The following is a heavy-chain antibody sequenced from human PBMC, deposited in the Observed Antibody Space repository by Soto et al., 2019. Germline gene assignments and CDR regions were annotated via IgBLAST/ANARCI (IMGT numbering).Heavy chain of an antibody. J-gene: IGHJ3*02. CDR1: GFTFSSYA. CDR2: ISGSGGRT. Sequence: EVQLLESGGGLVQPGGSLRLSCAASGFTFSSYAMSWVRQAPGKGLEWVSAISGSGGRTYYADSVKGRFTISRDNSKNTLYLQMNSLRAEDTAVYYCAKDYYYDSSGYFAFDIWGQGTMVTVSS. V-gene: IGHV3-23*01. D-gene: IGHD3-22*01. CDR3: AKDYYYDSSGYFAFDI.